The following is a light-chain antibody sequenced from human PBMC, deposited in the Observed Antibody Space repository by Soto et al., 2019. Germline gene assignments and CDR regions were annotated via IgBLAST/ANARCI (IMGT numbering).Light chain of an antibody. CDR2: GNT. CDR3: QSYDRSLSGSRV. J-gene: IGLJ1*01. Sequence: QSVLTQPPSVSGAPGQMVTISCTGSSSNIGAGYDVHWYQQLPGTAPKLLIYGNTNRPSGVPDRFSGSKSGTSDSLAITGLQAEDEDDYYCQSYDRSLSGSRVFGTGTKVTVL. V-gene: IGLV1-40*01. CDR1: SSNIGAGYD.